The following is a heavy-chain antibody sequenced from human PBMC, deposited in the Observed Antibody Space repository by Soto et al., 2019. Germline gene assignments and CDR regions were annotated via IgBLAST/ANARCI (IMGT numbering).Heavy chain of an antibody. CDR3: ARAVAPYLGTWFDP. CDR1: GGSITSGNSYS. J-gene: IGHJ5*02. D-gene: IGHD3-16*01. V-gene: IGHV4-30-2*01. CDR2: ISRSFST. Sequence: PSATLSLTCPVSGGSITSGNSYSFSWIRQPPGKGLEWIGSISRSFSTSYNPSLKGRVTTSVDKSKNQFSLNLSSVTAADMAVYYCARAVAPYLGTWFDPWGQGTLVTVSS.